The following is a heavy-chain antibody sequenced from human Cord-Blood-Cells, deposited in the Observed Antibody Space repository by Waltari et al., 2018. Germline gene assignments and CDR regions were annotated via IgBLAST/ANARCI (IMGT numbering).Heavy chain of an antibody. J-gene: IGHJ4*02. V-gene: IGHV1-46*01. D-gene: IGHD3-3*01. CDR1: GYTFTSYY. Sequence: QVQLVQSGAEVKKPGASVKVSCKASGYTFTSYYMHWVRQAPGQGLEWMGIINPSGGSTSYAQKCQGRVTMTRDTSTSTVYMELSSLRSEDTAVYYCARGGYYDFWSGYLYYFDYWGQGTLVTVSS. CDR3: ARGGYYDFWSGYLYYFDY. CDR2: INPSGGST.